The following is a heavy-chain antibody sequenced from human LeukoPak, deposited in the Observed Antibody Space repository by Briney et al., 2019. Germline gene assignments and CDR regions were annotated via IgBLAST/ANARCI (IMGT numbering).Heavy chain of an antibody. CDR3: ARADIVVVPAAIRDYYYYYGMDV. V-gene: IGHV4-4*02. J-gene: IGHJ6*04. CDR1: GGSISSSNW. Sequence: PSETLSLTCTVSGGSISSSNWWSWVRQPPGKGLEWIGEIYHSGLINYNPSLRSRVTISVDTSKNQFSLKLSSVTAADTAVYYCARADIVVVPAAIRDYYYYYGMDVWGKGTTVTVSS. CDR2: IYHSGLI. D-gene: IGHD2-2*02.